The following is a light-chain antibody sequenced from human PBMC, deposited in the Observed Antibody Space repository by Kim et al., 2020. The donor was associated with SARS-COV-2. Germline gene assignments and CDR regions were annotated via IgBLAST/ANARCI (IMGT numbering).Light chain of an antibody. J-gene: IGKJ2*01. Sequence: PGSISFGSCRSLVVSDRDTFLNCFQKRPGRSPRCLHCNVSNRDYGVPDRFGGSGSGTDFKLKISRVEAEDVGIYYCMQGTYWPGTFGQGADLGN. CDR1: RSLVVSDRDTF. CDR2: NVS. CDR3: MQGTYWPGT. V-gene: IGKV2-30*01.